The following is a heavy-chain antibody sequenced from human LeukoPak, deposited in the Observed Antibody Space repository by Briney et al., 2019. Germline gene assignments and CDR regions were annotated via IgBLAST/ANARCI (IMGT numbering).Heavy chain of an antibody. V-gene: IGHV3-21*01. CDR2: ISNSSTYI. D-gene: IGHD1-14*01. J-gene: IGHJ4*02. CDR1: GFTFSSCS. Sequence: KPGGSLRLSCAASGFTFSSCSVNWVRQAPGKGLEWVSSISNSSTYIYYADSVKGRFTISRDNAKNSLYLQMNSLRAEDTAVYYCARRDRGDYWGQGTLVTVSS. CDR3: ARRDRGDY.